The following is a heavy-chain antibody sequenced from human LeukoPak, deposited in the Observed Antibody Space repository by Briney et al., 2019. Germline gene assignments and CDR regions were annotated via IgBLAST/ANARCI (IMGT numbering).Heavy chain of an antibody. CDR2: MNPNSGNT. V-gene: IGHV1-8*01. Sequence: ASVKVSCKASGYTFTSYDINWVRQATGQGLEWMGWMNPNSGNTGYAQKFQGRVTMTRNTSISTLYMELSSLRSEDTAVYYCARALGGYQPLICFDPWGQGTLVTVSS. D-gene: IGHD5-12*01. CDR1: GYTFTSYD. CDR3: ARALGGYQPLICFDP. J-gene: IGHJ5*02.